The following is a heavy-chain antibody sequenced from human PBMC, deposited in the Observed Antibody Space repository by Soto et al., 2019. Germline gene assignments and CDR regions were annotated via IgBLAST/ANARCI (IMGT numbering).Heavy chain of an antibody. Sequence: GESLNISCKGSGYTFNSYWIGWVRQVPGKGLEWMGIIYPGDSDARYSPSFQGQVTISVDRSITTAYLQWSSLKASDTATHYCARQVPLLGDCSSTSCHYDSWGQGTLVTVSS. CDR3: ARQVPLLGDCSSTSCHYDS. CDR2: IYPGDSDA. J-gene: IGHJ4*02. V-gene: IGHV5-51*01. CDR1: GYTFNSYW. D-gene: IGHD2-2*01.